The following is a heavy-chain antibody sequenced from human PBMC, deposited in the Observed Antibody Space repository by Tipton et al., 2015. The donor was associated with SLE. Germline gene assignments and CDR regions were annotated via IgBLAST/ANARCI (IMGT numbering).Heavy chain of an antibody. CDR2: IYYSGST. Sequence: LRLSCTVSGGSISSYYWSWIRQPPGKGLEWIGYIYYSGSTNYNPSLKSRATISVDTSKNQFSLKLSSVTAADTAVYYCARTASYVRFFDYWGQGTLVTVSS. J-gene: IGHJ4*02. D-gene: IGHD5-18*01. V-gene: IGHV4-59*08. CDR1: GGSISSYY. CDR3: ARTASYVRFFDY.